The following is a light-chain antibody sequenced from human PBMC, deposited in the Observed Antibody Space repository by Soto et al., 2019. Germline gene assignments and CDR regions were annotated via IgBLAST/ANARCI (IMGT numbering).Light chain of an antibody. J-gene: IGKJ1*01. CDR3: MQALQTPPT. V-gene: IGKV2-28*01. CDR1: QSLLKINGKNS. CDR2: LGS. Sequence: DIVMTQSPLSLPVTPGKPASISCRSSQSLLKINGKNSLDWYLQRPGQSPQLLIYLGSNRSPGVPDRFSGSGSGPDFTLNISRVEAEDVGVYYCMQALQTPPTFGQGTKVEIK.